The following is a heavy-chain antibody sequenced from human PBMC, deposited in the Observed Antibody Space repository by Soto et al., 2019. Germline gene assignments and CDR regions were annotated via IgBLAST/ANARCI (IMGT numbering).Heavy chain of an antibody. D-gene: IGHD1-1*01. J-gene: IGHJ4*02. V-gene: IGHV1-8*01. CDR2: MNPNTGNS. CDR1: GYTFTSYD. CDR3: ARRAETNGRNGFGADKYSFDY. Sequence: QVQLVQSGAEVRKPGASVKVSCEASGYTFTSYDIYWVRQATGQGLEWMGWMNPNTGNSGYVQKFQGIVTMTSDTSKSTAHLELRSLRSEDTAVYYCARRAETNGRNGFGADKYSFDYWGQGTLVTVSS.